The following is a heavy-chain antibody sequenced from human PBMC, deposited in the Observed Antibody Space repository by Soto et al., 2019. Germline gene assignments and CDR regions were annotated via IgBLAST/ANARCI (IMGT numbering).Heavy chain of an antibody. CDR2: IYYSWST. Sequence: SETLSLTCTVSGGSISSSSYYWGWIRQPPGKGLEWIGSIYYSWSTYYNPSLKSRVTISVDTSKNQFSLKLSSVTAADTAVYYCARELQWLVPYYYYYYMDVWGKGTTVTVSS. CDR3: ARELQWLVPYYYYYYMDV. CDR1: GGSISSSSYY. V-gene: IGHV4-39*02. J-gene: IGHJ6*03. D-gene: IGHD6-19*01.